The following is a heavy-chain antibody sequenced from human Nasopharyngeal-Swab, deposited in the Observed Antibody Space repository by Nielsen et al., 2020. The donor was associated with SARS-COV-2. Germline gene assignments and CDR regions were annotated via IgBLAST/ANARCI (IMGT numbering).Heavy chain of an antibody. Sequence: SETLSLTCTVSGGSISSSSYYWGWIRQPPGKGLEWIGSIYYSGSTYYNPSLKSRVTISVDTSKNQFSLKLSSVTAADTAVYYCARLYPDIVVVPAAIRWLNQNYYYYYMDVWGKGTTVTVSS. J-gene: IGHJ6*03. CDR2: IYYSGST. V-gene: IGHV4-39*01. CDR3: ARLYPDIVVVPAAIRWLNQNYYYYYMDV. D-gene: IGHD2-2*02. CDR1: GGSISSSSYY.